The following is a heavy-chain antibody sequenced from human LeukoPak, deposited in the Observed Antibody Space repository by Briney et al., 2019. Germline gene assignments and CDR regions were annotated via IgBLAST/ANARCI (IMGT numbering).Heavy chain of an antibody. CDR2: ISSISRTI. CDR1: GFTFSSYS. J-gene: IGHJ4*02. Sequence: GGSLRLSCAASGFTFSSYSMKSVRQAPGKGLEWVSYISSISRTIYYADSVKGRFTISRDNAKNSLYLQMNSLRAEDTAVYYCARDSGYGNVDYWGQGTLVTVSS. D-gene: IGHD5-12*01. V-gene: IGHV3-48*04. CDR3: ARDSGYGNVDY.